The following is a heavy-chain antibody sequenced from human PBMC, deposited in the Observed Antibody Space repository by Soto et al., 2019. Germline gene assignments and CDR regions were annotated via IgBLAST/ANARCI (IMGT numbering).Heavy chain of an antibody. CDR2: IYYRGNA. CDR1: DDSINSDKYY. V-gene: IGHV4-39*01. Sequence: QLQLQESGPGLVKPSETLSLTCSVSDDSINSDKYYWGWIRQPPGKGLEWIGSIYYRGNAYYNPSLPTRVTISLDKSSSQFSLKLTSVTAADSAVYFCARLEGLATISYYFDFWGPGALVTVSS. J-gene: IGHJ4*02. D-gene: IGHD3-9*01. CDR3: ARLEGLATISYYFDF.